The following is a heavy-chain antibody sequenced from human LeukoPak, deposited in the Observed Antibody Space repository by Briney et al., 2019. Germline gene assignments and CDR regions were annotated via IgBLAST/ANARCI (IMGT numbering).Heavy chain of an antibody. CDR2: ISAYNGNT. Sequence: ASVKVSCKASGYTFTSYGIGWVRQAPGQGLEWMGWISAYNGNTNYAQKLQGRVTMTTDTSTSTAYIELRSLRSDDTAVYYCARVIMAGRFCDFWGQGTLVTVSS. V-gene: IGHV1-18*01. CDR1: GYTFTSYG. J-gene: IGHJ4*02. D-gene: IGHD6-19*01. CDR3: ARVIMAGRFCDF.